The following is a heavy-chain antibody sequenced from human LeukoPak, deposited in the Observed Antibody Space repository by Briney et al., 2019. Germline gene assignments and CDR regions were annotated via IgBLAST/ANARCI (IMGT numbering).Heavy chain of an antibody. CDR3: VRQGHIVGATILF. CDR2: MYFSGTS. Sequence: SETLSLTCTVSGDSLSISSFYWGWSRQPPGRGLEWIASMYFSGTSYHNSSLKSRVTTSVDTSKNQFSLKINSVTAADTAVYYCVRQGHIVGATILFWGQGTLVTVSS. J-gene: IGHJ4*02. D-gene: IGHD1-26*01. CDR1: GDSLSISSFY. V-gene: IGHV4-39*01.